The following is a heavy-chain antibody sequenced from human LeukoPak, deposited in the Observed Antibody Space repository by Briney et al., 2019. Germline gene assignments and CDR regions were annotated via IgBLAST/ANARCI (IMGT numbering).Heavy chain of an antibody. CDR3: ARDRGSSSWYRHFDY. CDR2: IIPIFGTA. J-gene: IGHJ4*02. D-gene: IGHD6-13*01. Sequence: SVKVSCKASGGTFSSYAISWVRQAPGQGLEWTGGIIPIFGTANYAQKFQGRVTITADESTSTAYMELSSLRSEDTAVYYCARDRGSSSWYRHFDYWGQGTLVTVSS. CDR1: GGTFSSYA. V-gene: IGHV1-69*01.